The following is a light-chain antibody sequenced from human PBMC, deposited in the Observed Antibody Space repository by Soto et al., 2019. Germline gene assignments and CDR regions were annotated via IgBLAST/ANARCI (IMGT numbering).Light chain of an antibody. CDR3: QQYGSSPWT. CDR2: GPS. Sequence: EIVLTQSPGTRAWSPGERATLSCRARQSVVDLAWDQQEPGQAPMLLSYGPSTRATGMPDRVSGSGSGTDFTLTISGLEPEDFAVYYCQQYGSSPWTFGQGTKVDIK. J-gene: IGKJ1*01. V-gene: IGKV3-20*01. CDR1: QSVVD.